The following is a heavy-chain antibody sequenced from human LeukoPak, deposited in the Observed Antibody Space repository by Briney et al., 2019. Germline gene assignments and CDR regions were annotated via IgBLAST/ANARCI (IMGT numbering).Heavy chain of an antibody. CDR2: ISSSSSYI. CDR3: ARENHSSWSSLSDFDY. D-gene: IGHD6-13*01. V-gene: IGHV3-21*01. CDR1: GFTFSSYS. J-gene: IGHJ4*02. Sequence: GGSLRLSCAASGFTFSSYSMTWVRQAPGKGLEWVSSISSSSSYIYYADSVKGRFTISRDNAKNSLYLQMNSLRAEDTAVYYCARENHSSWSSLSDFDYWGQGTLVTVSS.